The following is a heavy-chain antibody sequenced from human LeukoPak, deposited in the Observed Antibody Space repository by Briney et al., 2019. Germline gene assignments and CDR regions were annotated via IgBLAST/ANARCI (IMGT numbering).Heavy chain of an antibody. V-gene: IGHV3-53*05. J-gene: IGHJ6*02. D-gene: IGHD3-9*01. Sequence: TGGSLRLSCAASGFTVSSNYMSWVRQAPGKGLEWVSVIYSGGSTYYADSVKGRFTISRDNSKNTLYLQMNSLRAEDTALYYCAKATGYASYYYYGMDVWGQGTTVTVSS. CDR1: GFTVSSNY. CDR3: AKATGYASYYYYGMDV. CDR2: IYSGGST.